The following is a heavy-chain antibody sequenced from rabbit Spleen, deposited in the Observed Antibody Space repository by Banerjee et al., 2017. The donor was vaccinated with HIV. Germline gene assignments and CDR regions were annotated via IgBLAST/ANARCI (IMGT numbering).Heavy chain of an antibody. Sequence: QEQLVESGGGLVMPEGSLTLTCTASGIDFSGYYYMCWVRQAPGKGLEWIACIAGSSSGFTYSATWAKGRFTISKSSSTTVTLQMTSLTDADTATYFCARDLDGAIGWNFDWWGPGTLVTVS. V-gene: IGHV1S45*01. J-gene: IGHJ4*01. CDR1: GIDFSGYYY. CDR2: IAGSSSGFT. D-gene: IGHD2-1*01. CDR3: ARDLDGAIGWNFDW.